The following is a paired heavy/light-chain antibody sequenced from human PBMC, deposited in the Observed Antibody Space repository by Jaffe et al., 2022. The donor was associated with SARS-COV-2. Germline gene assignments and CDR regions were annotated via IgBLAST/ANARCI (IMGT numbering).Heavy chain of an antibody. CDR3: ARGISRGYYMDV. J-gene: IGHJ6*03. CDR1: GFTFTDYD. Sequence: QVQLVQSGAEVKMPGASVKVSCKTSGFTFTDYDYDWVRRAPGQGLEWMGWMNPNSGNTGYAKRFQGRVTMTRDTSIRTVYMDLSSLRSEDTAVYYCARGISRGYYMDVWGDGTTVTVSS. V-gene: IGHV1-8*01. CDR2: MNPNSGNT. D-gene: IGHD2-15*01.
Light chain of an antibody. CDR2: END. V-gene: IGLV1-51*01. CDR1: NSDIGNNY. J-gene: IGLJ2*01. CDR3: GTWDGTLNVVV. Sequence: QSVLTQPPSVSAAPGQRVTISCSGSNSDIGNNYVSWYQQLPGAAPKLLIYENDKRPSGIPDRFSGSKSGTSATLGITGLQTGDEAEYYCGTWDGTLNVVVLGGGTELTVL.